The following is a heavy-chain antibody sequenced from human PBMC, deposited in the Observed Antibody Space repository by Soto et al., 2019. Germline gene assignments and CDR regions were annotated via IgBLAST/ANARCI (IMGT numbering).Heavy chain of an antibody. Sequence: ASVKVSCKASGYTFTSYGISWVRQAPGQGLEWMGWISAYNGNTNYAQKLQGRVTMTTDTSTSTAYMELRSLRSDDTAVYYCAYSSGSYYYYGMDVWGQGTTVTVS. V-gene: IGHV1-18*01. J-gene: IGHJ6*02. CDR2: ISAYNGNT. CDR3: AYSSGSYYYYGMDV. CDR1: GYTFTSYG. D-gene: IGHD6-19*01.